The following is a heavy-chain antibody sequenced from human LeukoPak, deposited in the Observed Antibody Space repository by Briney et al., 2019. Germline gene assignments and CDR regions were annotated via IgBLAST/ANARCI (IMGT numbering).Heavy chain of an antibody. CDR2: MNQDGSEI. V-gene: IGHV3-7*01. CDR3: TRDFQGRFYYHVDV. Sequence: GGSLRLSCAASGFSFSSYWMSWVRQAPGGGLEWVANMNQDGSEIYYVDSVKGRLTISRDNAKNSLYLQMNSLRAEDTGVYYCTRDFQGRFYYHVDVWGKGTTVTVSS. D-gene: IGHD3-10*01. J-gene: IGHJ6*03. CDR1: GFSFSSYW.